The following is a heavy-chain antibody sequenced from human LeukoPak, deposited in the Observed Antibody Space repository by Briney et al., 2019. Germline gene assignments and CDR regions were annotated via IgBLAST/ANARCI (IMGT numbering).Heavy chain of an antibody. CDR2: ISGRGDRT. Sequence: GGSLRLSCAASGFTFTGHTMSWLRQAPGKGLEWVSAISGRGDRTYYADSVEGRFTISRDNSKNTLYLQMNSLRAEDTAVYYCARDPSPFCYSSLLYRRGQGAMVSVCS. J-gene: IGHJ4*02. CDR3: ARDPSPFCYSSLLYR. V-gene: IGHV3-23*01. D-gene: IGHD2-21*02. CDR1: GFTFTGHT.